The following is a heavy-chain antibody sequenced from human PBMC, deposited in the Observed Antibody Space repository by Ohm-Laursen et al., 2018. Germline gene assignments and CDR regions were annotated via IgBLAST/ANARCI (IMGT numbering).Heavy chain of an antibody. Sequence: SDTLSLTCAVYGGSFSGYYWSWIRQPPGKGLEWIGEINHSGSTNYIPSLKSRVTISVDTSKNQFSLKLSSVTAADTAVYYCARAFRDGYNDYWGQGTLVTVSS. D-gene: IGHD5-24*01. V-gene: IGHV4-34*01. CDR3: ARAFRDGYNDY. CDR1: GGSFSGYY. CDR2: INHSGST. J-gene: IGHJ4*02.